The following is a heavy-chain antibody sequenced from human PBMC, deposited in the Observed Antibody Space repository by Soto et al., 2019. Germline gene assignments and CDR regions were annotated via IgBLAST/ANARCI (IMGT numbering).Heavy chain of an antibody. Sequence: QVQLVQSGAEVKKPGASVKVSCKASGYTFTSYGISWVRQAPGQELEWMGWISAYNGNTNYAQKLQGRVTMTTDTSTSTAYMELRSLRSDDTAVYYCARDVVGAIYYYYGMDVWGQGTTVTVSS. J-gene: IGHJ6*02. CDR1: GYTFTSYG. D-gene: IGHD1-26*01. V-gene: IGHV1-18*01. CDR3: ARDVVGAIYYYYGMDV. CDR2: ISAYNGNT.